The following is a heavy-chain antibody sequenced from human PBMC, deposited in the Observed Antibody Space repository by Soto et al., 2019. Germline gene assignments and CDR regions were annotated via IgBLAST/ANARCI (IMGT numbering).Heavy chain of an antibody. V-gene: IGHV1-8*01. CDR1: GYTFTSYD. D-gene: IGHD2-15*01. J-gene: IGHJ5*02. CDR3: ALGGYCSGGSCYSENWFDP. CDR2: MNPNSGNT. Sequence: ASVKVSCKASGYTFTSYDINCVRQATGQVLEWMGWMNPNSGNTGYAQKFQGRVTMTRNTSISTAYMELSSLRSEDTAVYYCALGGYCSGGSCYSENWFDPWGQGTLVTVSS.